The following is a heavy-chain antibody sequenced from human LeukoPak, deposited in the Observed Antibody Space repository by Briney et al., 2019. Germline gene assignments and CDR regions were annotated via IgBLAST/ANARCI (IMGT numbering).Heavy chain of an antibody. Sequence: ASVKVSCXASGYIFTXXXXXXVRQAXGXXXXXMGWIXXXSXXXXXXXXXXXXXXXTTDTSTSTAYMELRSLRSDDTAVYYCARGSFGEISFDIWGQGTRVTVSS. D-gene: IGHD3-10*01. J-gene: IGHJ3*02. CDR3: ARGSFGEISFDI. CDR1: GYIFTXXX. CDR2: IXXXSXXX. V-gene: IGHV1-18*01.